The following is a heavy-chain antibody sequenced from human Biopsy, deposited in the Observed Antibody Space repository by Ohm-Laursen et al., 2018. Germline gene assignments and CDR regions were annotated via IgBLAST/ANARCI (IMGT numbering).Heavy chain of an antibody. V-gene: IGHV4-59*12. Sequence: LETLSLTCAVSGGSISSDYWSWIRQTPGKGLEWIGYIYYSGSTNYNPSLKSRVTISVDTSKNQFSLRLTSVTAADTAVYYCARDYGSGSLFDPWGQGTLVTVSS. CDR1: GGSISSDY. CDR2: IYYSGST. D-gene: IGHD2-15*01. CDR3: ARDYGSGSLFDP. J-gene: IGHJ5*02.